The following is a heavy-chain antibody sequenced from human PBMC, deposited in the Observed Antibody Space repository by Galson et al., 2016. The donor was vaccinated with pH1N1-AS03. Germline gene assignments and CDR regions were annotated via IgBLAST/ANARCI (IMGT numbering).Heavy chain of an antibody. CDR3: AGASAGLTGYYDAMDV. V-gene: IGHV1-46*01. CDR2: INPSVGNA. J-gene: IGHJ6*02. D-gene: IGHD1-14*01. CDR1: GYTFTSYY. Sequence: SVKVSCKASGYTFTSYYIHWVRQAPGQGREWMGIINPSVGNANYAQRFQGRVTITRDTSTSTVYMELRSLRSDDTAVYFCAGASAGLTGYYDAMDVWGQGPTVAVS.